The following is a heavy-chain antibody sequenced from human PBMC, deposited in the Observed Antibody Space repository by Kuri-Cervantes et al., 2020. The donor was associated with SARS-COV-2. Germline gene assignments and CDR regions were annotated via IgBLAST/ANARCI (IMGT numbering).Heavy chain of an antibody. D-gene: IGHD6-13*01. CDR2: MYYSGST. J-gene: IGHJ4*02. CDR3: ARQTRSSSAELYYSDY. V-gene: IGHV4-39*01. Sequence: SETLSLTCTVSGGSITSTSYYWGWIRQPPGKGLEWIGSMYYSGSTYYNPSLKSRVTISVDTSKNQFSLKLSSVTAADTAVYYCARQTRSSSAELYYSDYWGQGTLVTVSS. CDR1: GGSITSTSYY.